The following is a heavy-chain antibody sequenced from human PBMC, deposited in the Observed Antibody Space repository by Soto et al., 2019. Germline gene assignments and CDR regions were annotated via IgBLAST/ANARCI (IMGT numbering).Heavy chain of an antibody. J-gene: IGHJ4*02. CDR3: ARAPPYCGGDCSSPFDY. CDR2: ISYDGSNK. V-gene: IGHV3-30*03. D-gene: IGHD2-21*02. Sequence: AGGSLRLSCAASGFTFSSYGMHWVRQAPGKGLEWVAVISYDGSNKYYADSVKGRFTISRDNSRNTLYLQMNSLRAEDTAVYYCARAPPYCGGDCSSPFDYWGQGTLVTVSS. CDR1: GFTFSSYG.